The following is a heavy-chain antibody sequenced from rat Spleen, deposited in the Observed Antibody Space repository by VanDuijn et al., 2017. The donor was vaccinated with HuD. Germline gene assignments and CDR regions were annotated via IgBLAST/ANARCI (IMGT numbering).Heavy chain of an antibody. Sequence: EVQLVESGGGLVQPGSPLKLSCAASGFTFSNNWLNWIRQAPGKGLEWVASITPAGGRTYYRDSVKGRFTISRDDSKSTLYLQMDSLRSEDTATYYCAKVSTTRISDWGQGVMVTVSS. CDR2: ITPAGGRT. CDR1: GFTFSNNW. D-gene: IGHD1-4*01. V-gene: IGHV5-19*01. J-gene: IGHJ2*01. CDR3: AKVSTTRISD.